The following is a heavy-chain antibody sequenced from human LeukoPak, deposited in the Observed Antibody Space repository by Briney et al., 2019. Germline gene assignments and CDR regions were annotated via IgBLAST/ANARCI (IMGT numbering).Heavy chain of an antibody. Sequence: SVKVSCKASGFTFTNSAIQWVRQARGQRLEWIGRIVVGSGSTNYAQKFQGRVTITRDVSTSTAYMELNRLRYEDTAIYYCGAGIVGDRGWWGQGTLVTVSS. CDR3: GAGIVGDRGW. CDR1: GFTFTNSA. J-gene: IGHJ4*02. D-gene: IGHD1-26*01. V-gene: IGHV1-58*02. CDR2: IVVGSGST.